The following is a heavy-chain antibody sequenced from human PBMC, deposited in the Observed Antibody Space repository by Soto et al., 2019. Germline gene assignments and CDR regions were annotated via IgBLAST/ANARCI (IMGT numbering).Heavy chain of an antibody. CDR3: AGAPGDYFDY. CDR2: IFYSGST. Sequence: QVQLQESGPGLVKPSQTLSLTCTVSGGSISSGGYYWSWIRQHPGKGLEWIGYIFYSGSTYYNPSLKSRVTISVDTAKNQFSLKLSSVTAAETGVVYCAGAPGDYFDYWGQGTLVPVPS. CDR1: GGSISSGGYY. J-gene: IGHJ4*02. V-gene: IGHV4-31*03.